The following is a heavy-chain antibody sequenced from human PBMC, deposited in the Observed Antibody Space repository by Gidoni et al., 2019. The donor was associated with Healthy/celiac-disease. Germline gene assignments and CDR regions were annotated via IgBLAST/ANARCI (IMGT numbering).Heavy chain of an antibody. J-gene: IGHJ2*01. D-gene: IGHD5-12*01. V-gene: IGHV3-53*01. Sequence: EVQLVESGGGLIQPGGPLRLSCAASGFPVSSNYMSWVRQAPGQGLEWVSVIYSGGSTYYADSVKGRFTISRDNSKNTLYLQMNSLRAEDTAVYYCARGRYSGYDNWYFDLWGRGTLVTVSS. CDR2: IYSGGST. CDR1: GFPVSSNY. CDR3: ARGRYSGYDNWYFDL.